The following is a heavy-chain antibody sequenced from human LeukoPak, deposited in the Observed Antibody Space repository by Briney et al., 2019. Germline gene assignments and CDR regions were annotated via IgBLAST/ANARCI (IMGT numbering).Heavy chain of an antibody. CDR3: AKDYDFWSGPPDY. D-gene: IGHD3-3*01. J-gene: IGHJ4*02. CDR2: ISGSGGST. V-gene: IGHV3-23*01. Sequence: GGSLRVSCAASGFTFSSYAMSWVRQAPGKGLEWVSAISGSGGSTYYADSVKGRFTISRDNSKNTLYLQMNSLRAEDTAVYYCAKDYDFWSGPPDYWGQGTLVTVSS. CDR1: GFTFSSYA.